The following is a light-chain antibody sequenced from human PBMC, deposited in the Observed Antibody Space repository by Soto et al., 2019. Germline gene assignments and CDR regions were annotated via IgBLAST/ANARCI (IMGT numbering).Light chain of an antibody. CDR1: ESVSSSS. Sequence: EIVLTQSPGTLSLSPGERATLSCRAIESVSSSSLAWYQQKPGQAPRLLMHGASSRATGIPDGFSGSGSGADFTLTISRVEPEDFAVYYCQHYGTSPEVTFGQGTRLEIK. CDR3: QHYGTSPEVT. V-gene: IGKV3-20*01. J-gene: IGKJ5*01. CDR2: GAS.